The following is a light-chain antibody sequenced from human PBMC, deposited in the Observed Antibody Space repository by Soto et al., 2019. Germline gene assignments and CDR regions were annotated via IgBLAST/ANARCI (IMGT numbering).Light chain of an antibody. CDR1: QRFSSN. J-gene: IGKJ1*01. CDR3: QQYNNWPRT. CDR2: AAS. Sequence: EIVMTQSPATLSVSPGERVALFCRASQRFSSNLAWYQQRPGQAPRLLIYAASTRATGIPARFSGSGSGTEFTLIIDSLQSEDFAVYYCQQYNNWPRTFGQGTKVDIK. V-gene: IGKV3-15*01.